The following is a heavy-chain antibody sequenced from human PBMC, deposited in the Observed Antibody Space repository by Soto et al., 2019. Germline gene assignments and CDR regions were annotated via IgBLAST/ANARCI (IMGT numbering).Heavy chain of an antibody. D-gene: IGHD6-13*01. Sequence: SVKVSCKASGGTFSSYAISWVRQAPGQGLEWMGGIIPIFGTANYAQKFQGRVTITADESTSTAYMELSSLRSEGTAVYYCARPAVTIAAAEYYFDYWGQGTLVTVSS. CDR1: GGTFSSYA. J-gene: IGHJ4*02. CDR3: ARPAVTIAAAEYYFDY. CDR2: IIPIFGTA. V-gene: IGHV1-69*13.